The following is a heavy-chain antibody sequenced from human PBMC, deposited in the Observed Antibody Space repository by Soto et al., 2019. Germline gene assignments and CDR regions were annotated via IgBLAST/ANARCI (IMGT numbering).Heavy chain of an antibody. V-gene: IGHV3-23*01. CDR1: GFTFSSYS. Sequence: PWGSLRLSCAASGFTFSSYSMGWVRQAPGKGLECVSSISGSGVDTFYAASVKGRFTISRDNSKNTLYLQMTGLRAEATAPYFCSKDSAPHSSGSFFDYWGQGTL. J-gene: IGHJ4*02. D-gene: IGHD1-26*01. CDR2: ISGSGVDT. CDR3: SKDSAPHSSGSFFDY.